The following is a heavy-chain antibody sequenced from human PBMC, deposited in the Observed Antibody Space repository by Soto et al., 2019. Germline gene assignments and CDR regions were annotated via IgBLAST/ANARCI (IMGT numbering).Heavy chain of an antibody. Sequence: VGSLRLSCAASGFTFSTYGMNWVRQAPGKGLEWVSSISSSGSYIYYADSVKGRFTISRDNAKNSLYLQINSLRAEDTAVYYCGRVQNPPRWVAGMDVWGQGTTLTVSS. CDR1: GFTFSTYG. V-gene: IGHV3-21*01. CDR2: ISSSGSYI. J-gene: IGHJ6*02. CDR3: GRVQNPPRWVAGMDV.